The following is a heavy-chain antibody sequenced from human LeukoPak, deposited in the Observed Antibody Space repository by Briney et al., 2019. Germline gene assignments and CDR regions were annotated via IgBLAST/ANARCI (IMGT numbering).Heavy chain of an antibody. D-gene: IGHD3-22*01. J-gene: IGHJ4*02. Sequence: PGGSLRLSCAASAFIFSSYAMHWVRQAPGKGLEWVAVISYDGSNEYYADSVKGRFTISRDNSKNTLYLQMNSLRAEDTAVYYCARDAMIVVVSPPDYWGQGTLVTVSS. CDR1: AFIFSSYA. CDR2: ISYDGSNE. V-gene: IGHV3-30*04. CDR3: ARDAMIVVVSPPDY.